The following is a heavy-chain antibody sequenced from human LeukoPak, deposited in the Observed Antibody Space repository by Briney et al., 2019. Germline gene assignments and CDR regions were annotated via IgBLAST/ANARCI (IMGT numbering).Heavy chain of an antibody. D-gene: IGHD2-21*01. V-gene: IGHV4-59*01. Sequence: SETLSLTCTVSGGSISSYYWSWIRQPPGKGLEWIGYIYYSGSTNYNTSLKSRVTISLDKSKNQFSLRLSSVTTADTAVYYCARYDYSAFDIWGQGTMVTVSS. CDR3: ARYDYSAFDI. J-gene: IGHJ3*02. CDR1: GGSISSYY. CDR2: IYYSGST.